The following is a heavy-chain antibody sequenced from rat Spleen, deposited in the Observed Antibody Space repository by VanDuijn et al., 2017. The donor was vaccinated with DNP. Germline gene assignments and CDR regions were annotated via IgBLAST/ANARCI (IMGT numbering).Heavy chain of an antibody. CDR1: GFTFSSFP. CDR3: TIYYYSGDY. CDR2: ITNTGGST. D-gene: IGHD1-1*01. Sequence: EVQLVESGGGLVQPGRSMKLSCAASGFTFSSFPMAWLRQAPGKGLEWVASITNTGGSTYYPDSVKGRFTISRDNAKSTLYLQMNSLRSEDTSTYYCTIYYYSGDYWGQGVMVTVSS. J-gene: IGHJ2*01. V-gene: IGHV5-46*01.